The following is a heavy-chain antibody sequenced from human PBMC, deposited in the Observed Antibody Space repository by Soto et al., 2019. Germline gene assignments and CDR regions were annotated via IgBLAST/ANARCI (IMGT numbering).Heavy chain of an antibody. CDR3: AYWRHAFDI. CDR2: ISYDGDNK. Sequence: GGSLRLSCAASGFTFSSYAMHWVRQAPGKGLEWVAVISYDGDNKYYADSVRGRFTISRDNSKNTLYLQMNSLRAEDTAVYYCAYWRHAFDIWGQGTMVTVSS. V-gene: IGHV3-30-3*02. J-gene: IGHJ3*02. D-gene: IGHD2-15*01. CDR1: GFTFSSYA.